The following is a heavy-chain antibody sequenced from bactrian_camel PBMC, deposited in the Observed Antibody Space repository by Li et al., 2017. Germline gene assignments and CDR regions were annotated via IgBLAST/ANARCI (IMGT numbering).Heavy chain of an antibody. CDR2: ITRDGGAT. J-gene: IGHJ6*01. D-gene: IGHD6*01. V-gene: IGHV3S40*01. Sequence: QLVESGGVLVQPGGSLRLSCAASGFTYGGYDMNWIRQAPGKGLEWVSRITRDGGATYYADSVKGRFTISRDNAKNTVYLQMNSLKPEDTAVYYCVVDNWYGDFAYWGQGTQVTVS. CDR1: GFTYGGYD. CDR3: VVDNWYGDFAY.